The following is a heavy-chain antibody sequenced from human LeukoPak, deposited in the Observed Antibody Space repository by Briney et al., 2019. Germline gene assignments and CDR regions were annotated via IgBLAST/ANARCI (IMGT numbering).Heavy chain of an antibody. V-gene: IGHV1-8*01. D-gene: IGHD3-10*01. CDR3: TKASLAFGTKYFDP. Sequence: ASVKVTCKASGYPFSNYDINWVRQAPGQGLEWMGWMNPKSGNTGYGQTFQGRVTMTRVSSITTAYMELRSLRSDDTAVYYCTKASLAFGTKYFDPWGQGTLVTVSS. J-gene: IGHJ5*02. CDR2: MNPKSGNT. CDR1: GYPFSNYD.